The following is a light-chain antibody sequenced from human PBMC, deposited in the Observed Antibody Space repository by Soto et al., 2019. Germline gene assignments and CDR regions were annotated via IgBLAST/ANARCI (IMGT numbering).Light chain of an antibody. J-gene: IGKJ1*01. CDR2: GAS. CDR1: QSVSSSY. V-gene: IGKV3-20*01. CDR3: QQYGSSPTWT. Sequence: EIVLTQSPGTLSLSPGERATLSCRASQSVSSSYLAWYQQKPGQAPRLLIYGASSRATGIPDRFSGSGSGTDLPLTINRLEPEEFAVYYCQQYGSSPTWTFGQGTKVEIK.